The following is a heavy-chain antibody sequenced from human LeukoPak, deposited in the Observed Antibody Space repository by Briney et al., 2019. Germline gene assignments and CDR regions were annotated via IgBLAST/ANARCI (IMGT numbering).Heavy chain of an antibody. Sequence: SETLSLTCTVSGGSISSSSYYWGWIRQPPGKGLEWIGSIYYSGSTYYNPSLKSRVTISVDTSKNQFSLKLSSVTAADTAVYYCARGIAVVGDAFDTWGQGTMVTVSS. J-gene: IGHJ3*02. D-gene: IGHD6-19*01. CDR2: IYYSGST. V-gene: IGHV4-39*01. CDR1: GGSISSSSYY. CDR3: ARGIAVVGDAFDT.